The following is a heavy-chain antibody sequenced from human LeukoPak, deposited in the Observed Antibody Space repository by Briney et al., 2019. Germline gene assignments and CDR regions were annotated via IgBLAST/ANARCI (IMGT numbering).Heavy chain of an antibody. J-gene: IGHJ4*02. V-gene: IGHV3-33*01. CDR3: ARDSLPYYDSSGYRLTPFDY. CDR1: GFTFSSYG. D-gene: IGHD3-22*01. Sequence: PGGSLRLSRAASGFTFSSYGMHWVRQAPGKGLEWVAVIWYDGSNKYYADSVKGRFTISRDNSKNTLYLQMNSLRAEDTAVYYCARDSLPYYDSSGYRLTPFDYWGQGTLVTVSS. CDR2: IWYDGSNK.